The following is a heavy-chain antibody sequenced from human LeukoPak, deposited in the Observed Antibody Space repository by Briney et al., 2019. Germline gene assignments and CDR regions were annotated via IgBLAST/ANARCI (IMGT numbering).Heavy chain of an antibody. CDR3: ARDRDCGDGGCYPHFDY. CDR2: IRQDGSDR. Sequence: GGSLILSCAASGFTFSSTWMSWVRQSPGKGLEWVANIRQDGSDRYCIDSVRGRFTISRDNAKNSLSLQMNSLRVEDTAVYYCARDRDCGDGGCYPHFDYWGQGVQVTVSS. J-gene: IGHJ4*02. D-gene: IGHD2-15*01. V-gene: IGHV3-7*01. CDR1: GFTFSSTW.